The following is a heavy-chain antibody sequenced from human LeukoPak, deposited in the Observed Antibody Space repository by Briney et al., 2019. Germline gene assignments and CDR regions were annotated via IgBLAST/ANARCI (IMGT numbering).Heavy chain of an antibody. V-gene: IGHV4-39*07. CDR2: IYYSGST. D-gene: IGHD1-26*01. Sequence: PSETLSLTCTVSGGSISSSSYYWGWIRQPPGKGLEWIGSIYYSGSTYYNPSLKSRVTISVDTSKNQFSLKLSSVTAADTAVYYCARAKGSGTDAFDIWGQGTMVTVSS. CDR1: GGSISSSSYY. J-gene: IGHJ3*02. CDR3: ARAKGSGTDAFDI.